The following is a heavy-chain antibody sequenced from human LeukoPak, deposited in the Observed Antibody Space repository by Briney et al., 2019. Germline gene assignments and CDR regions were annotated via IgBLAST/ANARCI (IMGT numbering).Heavy chain of an antibody. D-gene: IGHD5-12*01. J-gene: IGHJ4*02. CDR2: IIPILGIA. CDR1: GGTFSSYA. Sequence: PAASVKVSCKASGGTFSSYAISWERQAPGQGLEWMGRIIPILGIANYAQKFQGRVTITADKSTSTAYMELSSLRSEDTAVYYCAIGARDGYNFGDYWGQGTLVTVSS. V-gene: IGHV1-69*04. CDR3: AIGARDGYNFGDY.